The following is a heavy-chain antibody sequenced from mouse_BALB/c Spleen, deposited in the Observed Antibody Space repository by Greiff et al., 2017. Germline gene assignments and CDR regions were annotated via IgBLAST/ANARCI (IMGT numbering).Heavy chain of an antibody. J-gene: IGHJ3*01. V-gene: IGHV1S81*02. CDR3: ARVRGFAY. Sequence: QVQLKQPGAELVKPGASVKLSCKASGYTFTSYWMHWVKQRPGQGLEWIGEINPSNGRTNYNEKFKSKATLTVDKSSSTAYMQLSSLTSEDSAVYYCARVRGFAYWGQGTLVTVSA. CDR2: INPSNGRT. CDR1: GYTFTSYW.